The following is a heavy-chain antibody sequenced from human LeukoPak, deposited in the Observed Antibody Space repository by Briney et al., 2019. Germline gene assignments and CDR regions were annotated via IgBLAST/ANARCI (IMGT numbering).Heavy chain of an antibody. V-gene: IGHV3-48*03. CDR1: GFTFSSYE. J-gene: IGHJ4*02. Sequence: GGSLRLSCAASGFTFSSYEMNWVRQAPGKGLEWVSYISSSGSTIYYADSVKGRLTISRDNAKKSLYLQMNSLRAEDTAVYYCASLTHADCWGQGTLVTVSS. CDR2: ISSSGSTI. CDR3: ASLTHADC.